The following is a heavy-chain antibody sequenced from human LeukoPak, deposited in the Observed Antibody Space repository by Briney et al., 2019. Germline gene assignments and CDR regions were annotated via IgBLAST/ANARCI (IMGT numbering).Heavy chain of an antibody. Sequence: AGGSLRLSCAASGFAFSSYAMTWVRQAPGKGLEWLSYISSTSSSTIYYADSVKGRLTFSRDNAKNSLFLQMNSLRDEDTAVYYCARTINWGNFDLWGRGTLVTVSS. D-gene: IGHD7-27*01. CDR2: ISSTSSSTI. V-gene: IGHV3-48*02. J-gene: IGHJ2*01. CDR1: GFAFSSYA. CDR3: ARTINWGNFDL.